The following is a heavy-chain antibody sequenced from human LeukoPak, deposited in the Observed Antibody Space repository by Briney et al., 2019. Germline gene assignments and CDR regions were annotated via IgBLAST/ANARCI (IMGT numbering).Heavy chain of an antibody. Sequence: GASVKLSCKASGYTFTSYYMHWVRHAPGQGLGWMGWINANSGDTKYEQQFKGRVNMTKDTSISTAYMELSRLRSDDTAMYYCAREISGYSDYWGQGTLVTVSS. J-gene: IGHJ4*02. D-gene: IGHD3-22*01. V-gene: IGHV1-2*02. CDR1: GYTFTSYY. CDR2: INANSGDT. CDR3: AREISGYSDY.